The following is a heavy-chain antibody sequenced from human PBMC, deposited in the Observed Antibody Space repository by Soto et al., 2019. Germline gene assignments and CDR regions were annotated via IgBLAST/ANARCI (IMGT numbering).Heavy chain of an antibody. Sequence: SETLSLTCSVSGAALNSGNYYWSWIRQVPGKGLEWIGHIYVTGAVDYNPSLRDRITISQDTSERQFSLNLRLVTAADTAVYYCARDNSQNYGTLAASSWFHPWGQGTPVTVSS. CDR3: ARDNSQNYGTLAASSWFHP. D-gene: IGHD2-15*01. CDR1: GAALNSGNYY. V-gene: IGHV4-31*03. J-gene: IGHJ5*02. CDR2: IYVTGAV.